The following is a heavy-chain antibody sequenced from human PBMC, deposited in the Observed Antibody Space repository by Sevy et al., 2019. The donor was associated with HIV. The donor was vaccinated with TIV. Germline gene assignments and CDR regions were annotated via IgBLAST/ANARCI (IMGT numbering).Heavy chain of an antibody. J-gene: IGHJ6*02. CDR2: IYSSGST. CDR1: DGSISSGSYY. Sequence: SETLSLTCTVSDGSISSGSYYWSWIRQPAGKGLEWIGRIYSSGSTNYNPSLKSRVTMSVDTSKNQFSLKLRSVTAADTAVYYCARGYRGYCSGGNCYYMDVWGQGTTVTVSS. CDR3: ARGYRGYCSGGNCYYMDV. D-gene: IGHD2-15*01. V-gene: IGHV4-61*02.